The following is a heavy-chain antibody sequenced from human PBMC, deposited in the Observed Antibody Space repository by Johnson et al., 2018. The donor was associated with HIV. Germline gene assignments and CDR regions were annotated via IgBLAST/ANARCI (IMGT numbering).Heavy chain of an antibody. V-gene: IGHV3-74*01. Sequence: VQLVESGGGLVQPGGSLRLSCAASGFTFSSYWMHWVRQAPGKGLVWVSRVNSDGSSTSYADSVKGRFTISRDNAMNTLYRQMNSLRAEDTAVYYCARDSSGWKGLDAFDIWGQGTMVTVSS. D-gene: IGHD6-19*01. J-gene: IGHJ3*02. CDR2: VNSDGSST. CDR3: ARDSSGWKGLDAFDI. CDR1: GFTFSSYW.